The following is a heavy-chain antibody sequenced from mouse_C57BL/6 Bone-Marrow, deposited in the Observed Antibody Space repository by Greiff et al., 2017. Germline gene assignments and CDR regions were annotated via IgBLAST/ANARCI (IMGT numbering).Heavy chain of an antibody. CDR1: GFTFSSYA. J-gene: IGHJ2*01. CDR2: ISDGGSYT. D-gene: IGHD1-1*01. CDR3: AKDYARRYGYFEY. V-gene: IGHV5-4*01. Sequence: EVHLVESGGGLVKPGGSLKLSCAASGFTFSSYAMSWVRQTPEKRLEWVATISDGGSYTYYPDNVKGRFTISRDNAKNNLYLQMSHLKSEDTAMYYGAKDYARRYGYFEYWGQGTTLSVSP.